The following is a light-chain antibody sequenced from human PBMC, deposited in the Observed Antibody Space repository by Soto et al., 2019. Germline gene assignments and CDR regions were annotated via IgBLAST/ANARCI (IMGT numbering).Light chain of an antibody. Sequence: DIQMTQSPSSLSSSVGDRVTITCRASQSISTYLNWYQQKPGKAPNLLIYSASKLQSGVSSRFSGSGSGTDFSLTISSLQPEDFATYFCQQSYTTPHTFGQGTKVDIK. CDR1: QSISTY. CDR3: QQSYTTPHT. J-gene: IGKJ2*01. V-gene: IGKV1-39*01. CDR2: SAS.